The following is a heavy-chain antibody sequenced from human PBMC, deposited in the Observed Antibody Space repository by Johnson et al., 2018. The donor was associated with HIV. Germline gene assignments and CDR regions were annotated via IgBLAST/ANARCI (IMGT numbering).Heavy chain of an antibody. Sequence: QVQLVESGGGVVQPGRSLRLSCAASGFTFSSYGMHWVRQAPGKGLEWVAVIAYDGANKYYADSVKGPFTISRDNSKLFLQMNSLRAEDTAVYYCATIMSYYGRGAFDIWGQGTVVTVSS. V-gene: IGHV3-30*19. CDR2: IAYDGANK. J-gene: IGHJ3*02. CDR3: ATIMSYYGRGAFDI. CDR1: GFTFSSYG. D-gene: IGHD3-10*01.